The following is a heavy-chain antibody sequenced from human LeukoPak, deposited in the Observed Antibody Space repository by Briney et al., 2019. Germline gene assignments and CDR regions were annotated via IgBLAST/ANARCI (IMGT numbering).Heavy chain of an antibody. CDR2: IKEDGSEK. D-gene: IGHD7-27*01. Sequence: GGSLRLSCAASRFTFSTYWLTWVRQAPGKGLEWVANIKEDGSEKYYVDSVKGRFTVSRDNAKNSLYLQMNSLRADDTAVYYCAKLANWGPFHAFDTWGQGTMVTVSS. J-gene: IGHJ3*02. V-gene: IGHV3-7*03. CDR1: RFTFSTYW. CDR3: AKLANWGPFHAFDT.